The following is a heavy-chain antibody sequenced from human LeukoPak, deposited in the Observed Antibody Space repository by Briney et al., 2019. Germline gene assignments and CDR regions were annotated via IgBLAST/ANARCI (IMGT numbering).Heavy chain of an antibody. CDR1: GFTVSSNY. Sequence: GGSLRLSCAASGFTVSSNYMSWVRQAPGKGLEWVSVIYSGGSTYYADSVKGRFTISRDNSKNTLYLQMNSLRAEDTAVYYCARDPSGYSYGYYFDYWGQGTLVTVSS. J-gene: IGHJ4*02. V-gene: IGHV3-53*01. CDR2: IYSGGST. D-gene: IGHD5-18*01. CDR3: ARDPSGYSYGYYFDY.